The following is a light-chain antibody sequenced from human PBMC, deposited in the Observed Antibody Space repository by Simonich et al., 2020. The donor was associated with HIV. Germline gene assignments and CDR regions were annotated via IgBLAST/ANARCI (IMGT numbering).Light chain of an antibody. CDR3: QQFYSIPGL. J-gene: IGKJ2*01. CDR2: WAS. CDR1: QSVLYSSTNKNY. V-gene: IGKV4-1*01. Sequence: DIVMTQSPDSLAVSLGERATINCKSSQSVLYSSTNKNYLAWYQQKPGQPPKLLIYWASTREAGVPDRISGSGSGTDFTLTISSLQTEDVAVYYCQQFYSIPGLFGQGTKLEIK.